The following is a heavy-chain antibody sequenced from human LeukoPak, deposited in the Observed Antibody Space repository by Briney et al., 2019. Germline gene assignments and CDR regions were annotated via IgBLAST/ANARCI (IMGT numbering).Heavy chain of an antibody. CDR1: GYTFTGYF. CDR2: INPNSGGT. Sequence: ASVKVSCKASGYTFTGYFMYWVRQAPGQGLEWMGWINPNSGGTNYAQKFQGWVTMTRDTSISTAYMELSRLRSDDTAVYYCARGLSGWPFDYWGQGTLVTVSS. CDR3: ARGLSGWPFDY. V-gene: IGHV1-2*04. J-gene: IGHJ4*02. D-gene: IGHD6-19*01.